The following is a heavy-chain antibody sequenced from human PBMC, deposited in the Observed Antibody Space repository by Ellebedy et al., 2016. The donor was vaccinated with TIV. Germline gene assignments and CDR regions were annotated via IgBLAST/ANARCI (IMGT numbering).Heavy chain of an antibody. CDR1: GYTFTSYD. CDR3: ARSYGYAGALDY. D-gene: IGHD5-12*01. V-gene: IGHV1-2*04. CDR2: INPNSGGT. J-gene: IGHJ4*02. Sequence: ASVKVSCKASGYTFTSYDINWVRQATGQGLEWMGWINPNSGGTNYAQKFQGWVTMTRNTSISTAYMELSRLRFNDTAQYFCARSYGYAGALDYWGQGTLVTVSS.